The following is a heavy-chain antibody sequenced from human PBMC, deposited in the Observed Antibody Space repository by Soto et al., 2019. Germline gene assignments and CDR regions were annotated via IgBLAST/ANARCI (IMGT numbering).Heavy chain of an antibody. CDR1: GFTFSSYS. Sequence: GGSLRLSCAASGFTFSSYSMNWVRQAPGKGLEWVSSISSSSSYIYYADSVKGRFTIARDNAKNSLYLQMNSLRAEDAAVYYCASPYYDRSGYRVPYYYYGMDVWGQGTTVTVSS. D-gene: IGHD3-22*01. CDR3: ASPYYDRSGYRVPYYYYGMDV. J-gene: IGHJ6*02. CDR2: ISSSSSYI. V-gene: IGHV3-21*01.